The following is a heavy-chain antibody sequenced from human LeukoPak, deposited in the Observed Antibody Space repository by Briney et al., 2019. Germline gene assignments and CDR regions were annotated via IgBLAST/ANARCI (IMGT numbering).Heavy chain of an antibody. CDR2: IYYSGST. Sequence: SETLSLTCTVSGGSISSYYWSWIRQPPGKGLEWIGYIYYSGSTNYNPSLKSRVTISVDTSKNQFSLKLSSVTAADTAVYYCASVDTAMVTHYYYYMDVWGKGTTVTVSS. J-gene: IGHJ6*03. CDR3: ASVDTAMVTHYYYYMDV. CDR1: GGSISSYY. V-gene: IGHV4-59*01. D-gene: IGHD5-18*01.